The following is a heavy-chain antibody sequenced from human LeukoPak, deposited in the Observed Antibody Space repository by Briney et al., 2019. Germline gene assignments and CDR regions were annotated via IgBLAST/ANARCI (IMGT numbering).Heavy chain of an antibody. D-gene: IGHD3-3*01. CDR3: ARDNSNFSEGGAPNEYYYYYYGKAV. Sequence: GGSLRLSCAASGFTFSSYGMHWVRQAPGKGLEWVAVIWYDGSNKYYADSVKGRFTISRDNSKNTLYLQMNSLSAEDTAVYYCARDNSNFSEGGAPNEYYYYYYGKAVWGQGTTVTVSS. CDR1: GFTFSSYG. J-gene: IGHJ6*02. CDR2: IWYDGSNK. V-gene: IGHV3-33*08.